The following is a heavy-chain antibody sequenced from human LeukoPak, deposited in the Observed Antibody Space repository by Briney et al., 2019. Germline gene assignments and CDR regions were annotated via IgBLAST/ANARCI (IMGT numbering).Heavy chain of an antibody. V-gene: IGHV3-30*18. Sequence: GRSLRLSCAASGFTFSSYGMHWVRQAPGKGLEWVAVISYDGSNKYYADSVKGRFTISRDNSKNTLYLQMNSLGAEDTAVYYCAKVEQDSSGYYYSDYWGQGTLVTVSS. D-gene: IGHD3-22*01. CDR1: GFTFSSYG. CDR3: AKVEQDSSGYYYSDY. J-gene: IGHJ4*02. CDR2: ISYDGSNK.